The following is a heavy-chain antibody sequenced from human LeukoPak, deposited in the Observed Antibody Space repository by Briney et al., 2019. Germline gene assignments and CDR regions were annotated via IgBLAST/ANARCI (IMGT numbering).Heavy chain of an antibody. D-gene: IGHD6-19*01. J-gene: IGHJ4*02. V-gene: IGHV3-11*01. CDR1: GFAFSDYY. CDR3: AREPRLAVY. CDR2: ISGSGNSI. Sequence: GGSLRLSCAGSGFAFSDYYMTWIRQAAGRGLEFISYISGSGNSIVYADSVKGRFTIPRDNAKNSLYLQMNSLRDEDTAVYYCAREPRLAVYWGQGTLVTVSS.